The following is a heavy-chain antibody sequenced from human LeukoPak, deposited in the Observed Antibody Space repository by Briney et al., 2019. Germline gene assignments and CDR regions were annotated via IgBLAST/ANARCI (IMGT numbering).Heavy chain of an antibody. CDR3: ARDRGYGSGSYYTYYFDY. CDR1: GGTFSSYA. V-gene: IGHV1-69*13. CDR2: IIPIFGTA. D-gene: IGHD3-10*01. J-gene: IGHJ4*02. Sequence: GASVKVSCKASGGTFSSYAISWVRQAPGQGLEWMGGIIPIFGTANYAQKFQGRVTITADESTSTAYMELSSLRSEDTAVYYCARDRGYGSGSYYTYYFDYWGQGTLVTVSS.